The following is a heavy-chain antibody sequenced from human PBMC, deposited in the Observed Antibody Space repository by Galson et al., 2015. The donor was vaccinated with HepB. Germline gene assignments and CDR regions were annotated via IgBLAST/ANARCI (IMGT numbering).Heavy chain of an antibody. J-gene: IGHJ6*03. CDR2: INAGNGNT. Sequence: SVKVSCKASGYTFTSYAMHWVRQAPGQRLEWMGWINAGNGNTKYSQKFQGRVTITRDTSASTAYMELSSLRSEDTAVYCCARDGNWGALGYYYYMDVWGKGTTVTVSS. CDR1: GYTFTSYA. D-gene: IGHD7-27*01. CDR3: ARDGNWGALGYYYYMDV. V-gene: IGHV1-3*01.